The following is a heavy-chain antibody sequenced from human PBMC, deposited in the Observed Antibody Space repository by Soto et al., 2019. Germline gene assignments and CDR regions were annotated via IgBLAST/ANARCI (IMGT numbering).Heavy chain of an antibody. CDR2: IIPIFGTA. CDR3: AGSGYSYGSDDYGMDV. D-gene: IGHD5-18*01. Sequence: QVQLVQSGAEVKKPGSSVKVSCKASGGTFSSYAISWVRQAPGQGLEWMGGIIPIFGTANYAQKFQGRVTITAGESTSTAYMELSRLRSEDTAVYYCAGSGYSYGSDDYGMDVWGQGTTVTVAS. CDR1: GGTFSSYA. J-gene: IGHJ6*02. V-gene: IGHV1-69*01.